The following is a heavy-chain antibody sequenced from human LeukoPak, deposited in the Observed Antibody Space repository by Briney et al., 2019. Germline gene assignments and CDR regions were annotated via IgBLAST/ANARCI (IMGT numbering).Heavy chain of an antibody. CDR1: GHTFTSSG. Sequence: ASVKVSCKASGHTFTSSGITWGRQAPEHGLEWRGWFSAFNVNTNYAQKLQGRVTMTTDTSTSTAYMELRSLRSDDPAVYYCARVVIYYDSSGYYYVRPRYFDYWGQGTLVTVSS. V-gene: IGHV1-18*01. D-gene: IGHD3-22*01. J-gene: IGHJ4*02. CDR2: FSAFNVNT. CDR3: ARVVIYYDSSGYYYVRPRYFDY.